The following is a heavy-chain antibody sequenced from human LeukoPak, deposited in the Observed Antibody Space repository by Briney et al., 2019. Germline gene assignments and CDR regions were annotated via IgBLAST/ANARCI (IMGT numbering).Heavy chain of an antibody. CDR3: ARGRECIGNSCYLYYFVQ. D-gene: IGHD4-23*01. CDR2: INSNSGDT. J-gene: IGHJ4*02. CDR1: GYTFTGYY. Sequence: AASVKVSCQASGYTFTGYYLHWVRQAPGQGREWLGWINSNSGDTQSAQKFQGRVSMTRHTPISTAYMALGRLKSDDTAVYYCARGRECIGNSCYLYYFVQWGEGALVTVSS. V-gene: IGHV1-2*02.